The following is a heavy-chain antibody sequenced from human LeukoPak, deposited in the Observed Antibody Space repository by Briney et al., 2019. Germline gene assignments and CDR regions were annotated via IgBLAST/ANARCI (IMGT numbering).Heavy chain of an antibody. CDR2: TYYRSKWYS. CDR1: GDSVSSNSAA. D-gene: IGHD1-26*01. V-gene: IGHV6-1*01. Sequence: SQTLSLTCAISGDSVSSNSAAWNWIRQSPSRGLEWLGRTYYRSKWYSDYAVSVQSRVTVNPDTSRNQFSLQLNSVTPEDTAVYFCARSVGPLDYWGQGTLVTVSS. CDR3: ARSVGPLDY. J-gene: IGHJ4*02.